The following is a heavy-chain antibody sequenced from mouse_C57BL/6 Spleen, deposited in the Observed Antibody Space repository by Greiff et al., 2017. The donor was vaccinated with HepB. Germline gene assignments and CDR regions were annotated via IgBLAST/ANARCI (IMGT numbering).Heavy chain of an antibody. CDR2: IYPRSGNT. Sequence: QVQLQQSGAELARPGASVKLSCKASGYTFTSYGISWVKQRTGQGLEWIGEIYPRSGNTYYNEKFKGKATLTADKSSSTAYMELRSLTSEDSAVYFCAREGITTVVGSFDYWGQGTTLTVSS. V-gene: IGHV1-81*01. CDR1: GYTFTSYG. J-gene: IGHJ2*01. CDR3: AREGITTVVGSFDY. D-gene: IGHD1-1*01.